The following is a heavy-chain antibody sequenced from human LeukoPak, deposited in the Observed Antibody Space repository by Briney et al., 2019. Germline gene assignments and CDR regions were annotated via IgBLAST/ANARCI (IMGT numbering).Heavy chain of an antibody. CDR1: GGSISSSSYY. J-gene: IGHJ6*03. V-gene: IGHV4-39*07. CDR2: IYYSGST. D-gene: IGHD2-2*01. Sequence: PSETLSLTCTVSGGSISSSSYYWGWIRQPPGKGLEWIGSIYYSGSTYYNPSLKSRVTISVDTSKNQFSLKLSSVTAADTAVYYCARGDRSSTSRTKYYYYYYMDVWGKGTTVTVSS. CDR3: ARGDRSSTSRTKYYYYYYMDV.